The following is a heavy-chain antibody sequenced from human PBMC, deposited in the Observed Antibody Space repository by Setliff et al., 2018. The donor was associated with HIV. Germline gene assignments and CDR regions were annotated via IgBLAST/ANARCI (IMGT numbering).Heavy chain of an antibody. V-gene: IGHV4-28*01. CDR2: IYKGGST. Sequence: SETLSLTCVVSGYSISSSYWWGWIRQPPGKGLEWIGWIWYIYKGGSTYYNPSLKSRVTMSEDTSKNQFSLKLRSVTAVDTAVYYCARSALWFGEADWYFDLWGRGTLVTVSS. CDR1: GYSISSSYW. J-gene: IGHJ2*01. CDR3: ARSALWFGEADWYFDL. D-gene: IGHD3-10*01.